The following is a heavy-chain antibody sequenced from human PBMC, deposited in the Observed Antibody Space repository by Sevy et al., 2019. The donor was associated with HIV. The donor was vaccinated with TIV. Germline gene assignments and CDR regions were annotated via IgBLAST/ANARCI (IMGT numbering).Heavy chain of an antibody. CDR3: ATSKRYSSSWYFDY. J-gene: IGHJ4*02. V-gene: IGHV4-39*01. D-gene: IGHD6-13*01. CDR1: GGSISSSSYY. Sequence: SETLSLTCTVSGGSISSSSYYWGWIRQPPGKGLEWIGSIYYSGSTYYNPSLKSRVTISVDTSKNQFSLKLSSVTAADTAVYYCATSKRYSSSWYFDYWGQRTLVTVSS. CDR2: IYYSGST.